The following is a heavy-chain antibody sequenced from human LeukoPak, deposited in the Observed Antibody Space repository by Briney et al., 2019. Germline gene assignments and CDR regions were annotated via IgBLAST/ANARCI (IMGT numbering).Heavy chain of an antibody. CDR2: IYPDDSDT. CDR1: GYIFSTYW. D-gene: IGHD5-12*01. J-gene: IGHJ3*02. CDR3: ARMRTATSPFDI. Sequence: GESPKISCKGSGYIFSTYWIAWVRQMPGKGLECMGIIYPDDSDTRYSPSFQGQVTISADKSISTAHLQWGSLGASDTAIYYCARMRTATSPFDIWGQGTMVTVSS. V-gene: IGHV5-51*01.